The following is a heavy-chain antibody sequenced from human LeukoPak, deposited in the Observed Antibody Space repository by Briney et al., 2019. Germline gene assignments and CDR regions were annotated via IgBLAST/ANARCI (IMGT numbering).Heavy chain of an antibody. CDR2: MNPNSGNT. CDR3: ARVGPWVNPDYYYYYMDV. V-gene: IGHV1-8*03. D-gene: IGHD1-14*01. J-gene: IGHJ6*03. Sequence: ASVKVSCKASGYTLTSYDINWVRQATGQGLEWMGWMNPNSGNTGYAQKFQGRVTITRNASISTAYMELSSLRSEDTAVYYCARVGPWVNPDYYYYYMDVWGKGTTVTVSS. CDR1: GYTLTSYD.